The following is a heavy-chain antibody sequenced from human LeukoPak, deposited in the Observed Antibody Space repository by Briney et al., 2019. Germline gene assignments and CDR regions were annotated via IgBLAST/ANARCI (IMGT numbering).Heavy chain of an antibody. CDR2: MNPNSGNA. CDR3: ARDWNTISYMDV. Sequence: ASVKVSCKASGYTFTGYDINWVRQATGQGLEWMGWMNPNSGNAGYAQKFQGRVTMTRNPSISTAYMELSSLRSEDTAVYYCARDWNTISYMDVWGKGTTVTVSS. CDR1: GYTFTGYD. V-gene: IGHV1-8*02. D-gene: IGHD3-3*01. J-gene: IGHJ6*03.